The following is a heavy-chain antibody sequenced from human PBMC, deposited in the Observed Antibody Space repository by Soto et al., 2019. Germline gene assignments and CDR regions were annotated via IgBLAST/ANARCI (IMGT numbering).Heavy chain of an antibody. CDR1: GYTFTDNG. CDR2: INPNNGNT. D-gene: IGHD3-10*01. Sequence: ASVKVSCKASGYTFTDNGVSWMRQAPGQGLEWMGWINPNNGNTKYAQNFQGRVTMTTDTPTSTAYVELRSLRSDDTAMYYCARSSISGIFYYYYWGQGTLVTVSS. V-gene: IGHV1-18*01. CDR3: ARSSISGIFYYYY. J-gene: IGHJ4*02.